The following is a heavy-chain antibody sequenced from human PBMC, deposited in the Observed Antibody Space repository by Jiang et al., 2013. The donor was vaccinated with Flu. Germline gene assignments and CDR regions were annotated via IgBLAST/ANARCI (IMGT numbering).Heavy chain of an antibody. CDR2: INHSGST. J-gene: IGHJ5*02. V-gene: IGHV4-34*01. CDR3: ARHYKVGYSSSSSP. D-gene: IGHD6-6*01. CDR1: GGSFSGYY. Sequence: LLKPSETLSLTCAVYGGSFSGYYWSWIRQPPGKGLEWIGEINHSGSTNYNPSLKSRVTISVDTSKNQFSLKLSSVTAADTAVYYCARHYKVGYSSSSSPWGQGTLVTVSS.